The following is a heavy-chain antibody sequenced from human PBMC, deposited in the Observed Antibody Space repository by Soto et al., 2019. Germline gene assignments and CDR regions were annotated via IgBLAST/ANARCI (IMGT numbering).Heavy chain of an antibody. CDR1: GFTFSSYA. J-gene: IGHJ6*03. V-gene: IGHV3-23*01. CDR3: AQARLNIVIYMDV. D-gene: IGHD2-21*01. Sequence: GGSLSLSCAASGFTFSSYAMSWVRQAPGKGLEWVSAISGSGGSTYYADSVKGRFTISRDNSKNTLYLQMNSLRAEDTAVYYCAQARLNIVIYMDVWGKGTTVTVSS. CDR2: ISGSGGST.